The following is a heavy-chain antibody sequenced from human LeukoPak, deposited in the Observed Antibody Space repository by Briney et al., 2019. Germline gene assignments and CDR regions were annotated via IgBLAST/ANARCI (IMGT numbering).Heavy chain of an antibody. CDR2: MNPNSGNT. V-gene: IGHV1-8*01. D-gene: IGHD5-18*01. J-gene: IGHJ4*02. CDR3: AGGGSIRGYSYGYGY. CDR1: GYTFTSYD. Sequence: ASVKVSCKASGYTFTSYDINWVRQATGQGLEWMGWMNPNSGNTGYAQKFQGRVTMTRNTSISTAYMELSSLRSEDTAVYYCAGGGSIRGYSYGYGYWGQGTLVTVSS.